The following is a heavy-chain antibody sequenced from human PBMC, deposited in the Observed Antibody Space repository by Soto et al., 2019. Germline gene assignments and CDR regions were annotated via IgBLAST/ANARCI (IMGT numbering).Heavy chain of an antibody. CDR1: GGSISSSNW. V-gene: IGHV4-4*02. D-gene: IGHD3-22*01. Sequence: SETLSLTCAVSGGSISSSNWWSWVRQPPGKGLEWIGEIYHSGSTNYNPSLKSRVTISVDKSKNQFSLKLSSVTAADTAVYYCAILGQNRGHYYDSSGYYYLFDYWGQGTLVTVS. CDR2: IYHSGST. CDR3: AILGQNRGHYYDSSGYYYLFDY. J-gene: IGHJ4*02.